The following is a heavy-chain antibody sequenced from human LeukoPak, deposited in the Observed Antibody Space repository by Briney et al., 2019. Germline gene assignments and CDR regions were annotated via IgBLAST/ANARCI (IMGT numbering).Heavy chain of an antibody. CDR3: ARNLIPEQLVLNF. Sequence: AETLSLTCTVSGVSMSSYYWSWLRQPPGKGVEGVGYIYYSGSTKYNPSLKSRVTMTVDTYKNQFSVNLKSVTPEDTAVYYCARNLIPEQLVLNFWGQGTLVTVSS. V-gene: IGHV4-59*01. CDR1: GVSMSSYY. CDR2: IYYSGST. D-gene: IGHD6-13*01. J-gene: IGHJ4*02.